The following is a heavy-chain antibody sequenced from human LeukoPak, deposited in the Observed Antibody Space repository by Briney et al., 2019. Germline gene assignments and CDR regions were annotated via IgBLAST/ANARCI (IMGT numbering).Heavy chain of an antibody. Sequence: SSETLSLTCTVSGGSISTYYWSWIRQPPGKGLEWIGYIYYTGSTTYNPSLRSRVAISIDTSKNQFSLRLNSVTAADTAVYYCARGREDSRGTSFDYWGQGTLVTVSS. CDR1: GGSISTYY. D-gene: IGHD3-22*01. V-gene: IGHV4-59*01. J-gene: IGHJ4*02. CDR3: ARGREDSRGTSFDY. CDR2: IYYTGST.